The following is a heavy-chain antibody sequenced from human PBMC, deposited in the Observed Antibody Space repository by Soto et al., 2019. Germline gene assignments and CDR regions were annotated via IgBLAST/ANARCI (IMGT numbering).Heavy chain of an antibody. Sequence: GGSLRLSCAASGFTFSSYSMDWVRQAPGKGLEWVSYISSSSSSIYYADSVKGRFTISRDNAKNSLYLQMNSLRDEDTAVYYCASLYHSGSAYWGQGTLVTVSS. D-gene: IGHD3-10*01. CDR2: ISSSSSSI. V-gene: IGHV3-48*02. CDR3: ASLYHSGSAY. CDR1: GFTFSSYS. J-gene: IGHJ4*02.